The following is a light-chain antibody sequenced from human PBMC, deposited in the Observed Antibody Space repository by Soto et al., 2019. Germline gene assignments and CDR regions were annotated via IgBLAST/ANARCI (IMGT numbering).Light chain of an antibody. CDR2: AAS. V-gene: IGKV1-27*01. CDR1: QGISNY. J-gene: IGKJ3*01. Sequence: DIQMTQSQSSLSASVGDRVTITCRASQGISNYLAWYQQKPGKVPKLLIYAASTLQSGVPSRFSGSGSGTDFTLTISSLQPEDVATYYCQKYSSAPPFTFGPGTKVDIK. CDR3: QKYSSAPPFT.